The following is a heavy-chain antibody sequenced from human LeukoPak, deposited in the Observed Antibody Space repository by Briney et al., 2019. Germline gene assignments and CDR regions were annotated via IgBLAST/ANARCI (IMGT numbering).Heavy chain of an antibody. CDR2: IYPGDSDT. J-gene: IGHJ4*02. CDR3: ARGRYYYDSSGSALGDY. Sequence: GESLKISRKGSGYSFTSYWIGWVRQRPGKGLEWMGIIYPGDSDTRYSPSFQGQVTISADKSISTAYLQWSSLKASDTAMYYCARGRYYYDSSGSALGDYWGQGTLVTVSS. CDR1: GYSFTSYW. D-gene: IGHD3-22*01. V-gene: IGHV5-51*01.